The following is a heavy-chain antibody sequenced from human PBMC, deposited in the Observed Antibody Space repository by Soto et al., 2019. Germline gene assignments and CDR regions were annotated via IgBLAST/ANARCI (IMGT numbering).Heavy chain of an antibody. CDR2: ISAYNGNT. D-gene: IGHD3-10*01. V-gene: IGHV1-18*01. CDR1: GYTFTSYG. J-gene: IGHJ3*02. Sequence: ASVKVSCKASGYTFTSYGISWVRQAPGQGLEWMGWISAYNGNTNYAQKLQGRVTMTTDTSTSTAYMELRSLRSDDTAVYYCARENEWFGELLSNAFDIWGQGTMVTVSS. CDR3: ARENEWFGELLSNAFDI.